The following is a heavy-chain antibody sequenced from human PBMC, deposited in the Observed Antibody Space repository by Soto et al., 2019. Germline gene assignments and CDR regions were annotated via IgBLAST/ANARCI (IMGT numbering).Heavy chain of an antibody. CDR2: MYNTGST. V-gene: IGHV4-59*08. D-gene: IGHD6-19*01. J-gene: IGHJ4*02. CDR1: GGSISRYY. CDR3: ARLLKSDPQGSSGWYFDY. Sequence: PSETLSLTCTISGGSISRYYWSWIRQPPGKGLEWIGYMYNTGSTVYNPSFKSRVTISVDTSKNQFSLKLSSVTAADTAVYYCARLLKSDPQGSSGWYFDYWGQGTLVTVSS.